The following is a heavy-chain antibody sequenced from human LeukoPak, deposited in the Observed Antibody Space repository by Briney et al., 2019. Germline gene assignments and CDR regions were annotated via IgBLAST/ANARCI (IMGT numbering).Heavy chain of an antibody. CDR1: GGSFSDYQ. CDR2: ISHSGTT. CDR3: ARGLVWRFLLDSRRDSFDI. J-gene: IGHJ3*02. Sequence: PSETLSLTCAVSGGSFSDYQWNWIRQSPGKGLEWLGEISHSGTTTYNPSLKSRVTIPVDTSKNQFSLRLRSVTAADTAVYYCARGLVWRFLLDSRRDSFDIWGQGTTITVSS. V-gene: IGHV4-34*01. D-gene: IGHD3-16*01.